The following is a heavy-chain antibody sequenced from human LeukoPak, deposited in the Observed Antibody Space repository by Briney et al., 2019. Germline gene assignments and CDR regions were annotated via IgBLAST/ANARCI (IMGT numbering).Heavy chain of an antibody. Sequence: GASVKVSCKASGYTFTSYGISWVRQAPGQGLEWMGWINPKTGGTNFAQKFPGRVTLTRDTSITTAYMELSRLSSDDTAVYYCARHTSFFIDNWGQGTLVAVSS. CDR1: GYTFTSYG. J-gene: IGHJ4*02. V-gene: IGHV1-2*02. CDR3: ARHTSFFIDN. CDR2: INPKTGGT.